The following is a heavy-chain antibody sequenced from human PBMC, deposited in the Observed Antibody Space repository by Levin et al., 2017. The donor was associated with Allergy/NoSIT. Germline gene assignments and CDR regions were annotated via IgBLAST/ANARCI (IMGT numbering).Heavy chain of an antibody. CDR3: ARHRFGEWDHDH. CDR2: IYYSGTT. CDR1: GGSISGTNLY. D-gene: IGHD3-10*01. Sequence: PSETLSLTCAVSGGSISGTNLYWGWIRQPPGKGLEWIGSIYYSGTTYCSPSLKSRVTISLDTSKNQFSLQLTSVTASDTAVYYCARHRFGEWDHDHWGQGSLVTVSS. J-gene: IGHJ4*02. V-gene: IGHV4-39*01.